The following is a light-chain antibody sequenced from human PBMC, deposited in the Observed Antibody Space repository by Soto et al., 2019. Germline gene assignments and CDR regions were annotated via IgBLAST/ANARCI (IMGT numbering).Light chain of an antibody. V-gene: IGLV2-14*01. CDR2: DVS. CDR3: SSYTSSSTPYV. Sequence: QSVLTQPASVPGSPGQSITISCTGTSNDVGGYNYVSWYQQHPGKAPKLMIYDVSNRPSGVSNRFSGSKSGNTASLTISGLQAEDEADYYCSSYTSSSTPYVFGTGTKVTVL. CDR1: SNDVGGYNY. J-gene: IGLJ1*01.